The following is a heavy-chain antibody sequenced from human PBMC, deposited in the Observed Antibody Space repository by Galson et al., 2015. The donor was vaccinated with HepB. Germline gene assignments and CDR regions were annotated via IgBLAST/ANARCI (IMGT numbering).Heavy chain of an antibody. CDR1: GFSFRSYG. CDR2: IWSDGSQK. CDR3: ARSARDDYRDSNAFDI. D-gene: IGHD4-17*01. Sequence: SLRLSCAASGFSFRSYGMHWVRQAPGKGLEWVTVIWSDGSQKYYADSVKGRFTISRDNSKNTLYLQMNSLRSEDTAVYYCARSARDDYRDSNAFDIWGQGTMVTVSS. J-gene: IGHJ3*02. V-gene: IGHV3-33*01.